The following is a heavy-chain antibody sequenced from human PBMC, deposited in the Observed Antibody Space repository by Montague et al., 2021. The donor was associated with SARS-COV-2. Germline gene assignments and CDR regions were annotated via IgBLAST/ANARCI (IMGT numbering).Heavy chain of an antibody. Sequence: SETLSLTCAVYGASFSGYYWNFIRQPPGMGLEWIGYIFRSGATNYNPPLKSRVIISLDTSKSQFSLRLSSVTAADTAIYYCARTSRGSRYFYGVDVWGQGTTVTISS. J-gene: IGHJ6*02. D-gene: IGHD3-10*01. CDR2: IFRSGAT. V-gene: IGHV4-59*01. CDR1: GASFSGYY. CDR3: ARTSRGSRYFYGVDV.